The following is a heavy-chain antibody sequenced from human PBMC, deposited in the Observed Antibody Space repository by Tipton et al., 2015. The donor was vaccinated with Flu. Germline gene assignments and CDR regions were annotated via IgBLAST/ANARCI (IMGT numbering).Heavy chain of an antibody. Sequence: SLRLSCAASGFTFSGSAMHWVRQASGKGLEWVGRIRSKANSYATAYAASVKGRFTISRDDSKNTAYLQMNSLKTEDTAVYYCTRGAVPGNAFDIWGQGTMVTVSS. CDR1: GFTFSGSA. CDR3: TRGAVPGNAFDI. CDR2: IRSKANSYAT. V-gene: IGHV3-73*01. J-gene: IGHJ3*02.